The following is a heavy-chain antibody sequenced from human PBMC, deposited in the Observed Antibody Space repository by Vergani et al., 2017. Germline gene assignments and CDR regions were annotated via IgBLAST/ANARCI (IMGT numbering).Heavy chain of an antibody. J-gene: IGHJ6*03. Sequence: EVQLVESGGGLVQPGRSLRLSCAASGFTFDDYAMHWVRQAPGKGLEWVSGISWNSGSIGYADSVKGRFTISRDNAKNSLYLQMNSLRAEDTALYYCAKDGGGCSDRRLDYYYYMDVWGKGTTVTVSS. CDR3: AKDGGGCSDRRLDYYYYMDV. CDR1: GFTFDDYA. D-gene: IGHD3-16*01. V-gene: IGHV3-9*01. CDR2: ISWNSGSI.